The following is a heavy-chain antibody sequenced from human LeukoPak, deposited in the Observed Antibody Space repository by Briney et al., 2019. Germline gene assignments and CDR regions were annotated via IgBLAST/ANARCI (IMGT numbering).Heavy chain of an antibody. CDR2: ISWNSGSI. CDR1: GFTFDDYA. V-gene: IGHV3-9*01. D-gene: IGHD6-19*01. Sequence: GGSLRLSCAASGFTFDDYAMHWVRQAPGKGLEWVSGISWNSGSIGYADSVKGRFTISRDNAKNSLYLQMNSLRAEDTALYYCAKTGSGAAGYYYYYGMDVWDQGTTVTVSS. CDR3: AKTGSGAAGYYYYYGMDV. J-gene: IGHJ6*02.